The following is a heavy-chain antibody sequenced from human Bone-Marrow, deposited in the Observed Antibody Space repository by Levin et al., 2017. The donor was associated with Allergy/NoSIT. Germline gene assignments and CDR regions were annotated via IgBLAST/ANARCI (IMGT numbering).Heavy chain of an antibody. CDR2: SNGDSRYI. CDR1: GFTFSAYA. Sequence: KPGGSLRLSCAASGFTFSAYAMHWVRQAPGKGLEWVSSSNGDSRYIYYADSVKGRFTISRDNAKNSLYLQMNNLEAEDTAVYYCAREVREVDYSHDYWGQGTLVTVSS. D-gene: IGHD4-11*01. V-gene: IGHV3-21*01. J-gene: IGHJ4*02. CDR3: AREVREVDYSHDY.